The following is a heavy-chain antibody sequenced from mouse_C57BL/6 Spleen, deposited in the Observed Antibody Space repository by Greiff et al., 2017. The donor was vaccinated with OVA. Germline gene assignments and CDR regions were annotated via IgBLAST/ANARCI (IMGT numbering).Heavy chain of an antibody. CDR3: ARGNPYYFDD. CDR1: GYTFTDYY. V-gene: IGHV1-26*01. Sequence: EVQLQQSGPELVKPGASVKISCKASGYTFTDYYMNWVKQSHGKSLEWIGDINPNNGGTSYNQKFKGKATLTVDKSSSTAYMELRSLTSEDSAVYYCARGNPYYFDDWGQGTTLTVSS. CDR2: INPNNGGT. J-gene: IGHJ2*01.